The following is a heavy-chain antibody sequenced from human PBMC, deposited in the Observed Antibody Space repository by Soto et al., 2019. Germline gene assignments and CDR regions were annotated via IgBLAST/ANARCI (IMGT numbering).Heavy chain of an antibody. Sequence: EVQLVESGGGSVQPGGSLRLSCAASGFTFSSYWMHWVRQAPGKGMVWDSRIKSDGSGTYYADSVKGRLTISRDNAKNSLYLQMNSLRAAETAVYYCARGDGDYYDGNGYLGRHWGQGSLGTVGS. CDR2: IKSDGSGT. CDR3: ARGDGDYYDGNGYLGRH. CDR1: GFTFSSYW. J-gene: IGHJ4*02. V-gene: IGHV3-74*01. D-gene: IGHD3-22*01.